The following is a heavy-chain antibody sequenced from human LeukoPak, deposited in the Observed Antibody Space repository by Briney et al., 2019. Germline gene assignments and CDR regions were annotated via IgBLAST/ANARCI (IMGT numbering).Heavy chain of an antibody. J-gene: IGHJ4*02. Sequence: SGGSLRLSCAASGFTVITNDMSWVRQAPGKGLEWVSVIYSDGNTKYADSIQGRFTISTDNSKNTLYLEMNSLSPDDTAVYYCARGVEPLAANTLAYCGQGTLVTAS. CDR3: ARGVEPLAANTLAY. CDR2: IYSDGNT. CDR1: GFTVITND. D-gene: IGHD1-14*01. V-gene: IGHV3-53*01.